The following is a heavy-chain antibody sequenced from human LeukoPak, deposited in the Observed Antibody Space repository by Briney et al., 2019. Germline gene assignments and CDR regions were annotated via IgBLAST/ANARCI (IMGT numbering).Heavy chain of an antibody. CDR1: GFIFSNYN. D-gene: IGHD6-19*01. CDR2: ISSSSHI. CDR3: ATGVAVAGTHFVDY. Sequence: GGSLRLSCAASGFIFSNYNINWVRQAPGKGLESISSISSSSHIHYADSVKGRLTISRDNAKNSVYLQMNSLRVDDTAVYYCATGVAVAGTHFVDYWGQGTLVAVSS. V-gene: IGHV3-69-1*01. J-gene: IGHJ4*02.